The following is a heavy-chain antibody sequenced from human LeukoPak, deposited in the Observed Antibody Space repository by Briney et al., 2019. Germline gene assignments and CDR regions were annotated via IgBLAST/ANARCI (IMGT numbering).Heavy chain of an antibody. Sequence: PGGSLRLSCAASGFTFSSYWMSWVRQAPGKGLEWVANIKQDGSEKYYVDSVKGRFTISRDNAKNSLYLQMNSLRAEVTAVYYCARVDRYFDWLLYDYWGQGTLVTVSS. D-gene: IGHD3-9*01. J-gene: IGHJ4*02. CDR3: ARVDRYFDWLLYDY. CDR2: IKQDGSEK. V-gene: IGHV3-7*01. CDR1: GFTFSSYW.